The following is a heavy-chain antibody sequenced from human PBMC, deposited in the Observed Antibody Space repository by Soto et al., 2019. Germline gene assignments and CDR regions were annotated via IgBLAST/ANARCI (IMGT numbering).Heavy chain of an antibody. V-gene: IGHV5-51*01. Sequence: PGESLKISCKGSGYSFTNYWIAWVRQMPGKGLEWMGIIYPDDSDTRYSPSFQGQVTISTNKSISTAYLQWSSLKASDSAIYYCARRAVYSSSWEGFDYWGQGTLVTVSS. CDR2: IYPDDSDT. J-gene: IGHJ4*02. CDR1: GYSFTNYW. CDR3: ARRAVYSSSWEGFDY. D-gene: IGHD6-13*01.